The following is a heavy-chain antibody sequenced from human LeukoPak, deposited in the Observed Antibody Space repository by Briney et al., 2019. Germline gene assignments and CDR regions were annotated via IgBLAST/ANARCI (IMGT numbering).Heavy chain of an antibody. CDR1: GFTFNNYN. V-gene: IGHV3-23*01. CDR2: ISGSGDTT. J-gene: IGHJ1*01. Sequence: GGSLRLSCAASGFTFNNYNMNWVRQAPGKGLEWVSVISGSGDTTYYADSVKGRFTISRDNSKNTLYLQMNSLRAEDTAVYYCAAARVPEYFQHWGQGTLVTVSS. CDR3: AAARVPEYFQH. D-gene: IGHD5-18*01.